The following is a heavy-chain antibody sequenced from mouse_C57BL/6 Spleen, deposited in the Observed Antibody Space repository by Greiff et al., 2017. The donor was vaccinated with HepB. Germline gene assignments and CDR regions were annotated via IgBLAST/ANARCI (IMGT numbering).Heavy chain of an antibody. CDR2: ISSGSSTI. Sequence: EVHLVESGGGLVKPGGSLKLSCAASGFTFSDYGMHWVRQAPEKGLEWVAYISSGSSTIYYADTVKGRFTISRDNAKNTLFLQMTSLRSEDTAMYYCARENDYDENYYAMDYWGQGTSVTVSS. V-gene: IGHV5-17*01. CDR3: ARENDYDENYYAMDY. CDR1: GFTFSDYG. J-gene: IGHJ4*01. D-gene: IGHD2-4*01.